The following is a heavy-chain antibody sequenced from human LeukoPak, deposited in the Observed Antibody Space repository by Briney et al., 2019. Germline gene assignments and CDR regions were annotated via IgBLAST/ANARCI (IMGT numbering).Heavy chain of an antibody. Sequence: SETLSLTCTVSGGSIGSYYWSWIRQPPGKGLEWIGYIYYSGGTNYNPSLKSRVTISVDTSKNQFSLKLSSVTAADTAVYYCARESIGLIVDYWGQGTLVTVSS. V-gene: IGHV4-59*01. J-gene: IGHJ4*02. CDR1: GGSIGSYY. D-gene: IGHD2/OR15-2a*01. CDR2: IYYSGGT. CDR3: ARESIGLIVDY.